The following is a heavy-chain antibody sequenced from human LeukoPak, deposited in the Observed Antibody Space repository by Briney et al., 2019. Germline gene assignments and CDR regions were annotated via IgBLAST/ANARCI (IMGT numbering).Heavy chain of an antibody. V-gene: IGHV4-59*01. Sequence: SETLSLTCAVYGGSFSGYYWSWIRQPPGKGLEYIGTIYSSGSTYYNPSLKSRVTISVDTSKNQFSLKLSSVTAADTAVYYCARETSQKGAHYMDVWGKGTTVTISS. J-gene: IGHJ6*03. D-gene: IGHD3-16*01. CDR3: ARETSQKGAHYMDV. CDR2: IYSSGST. CDR1: GGSFSGYY.